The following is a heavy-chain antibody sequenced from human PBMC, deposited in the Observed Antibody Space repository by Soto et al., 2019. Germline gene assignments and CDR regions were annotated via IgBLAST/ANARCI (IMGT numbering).Heavy chain of an antibody. J-gene: IGHJ4*02. CDR2: ISDSGGTS. CDR3: AKRPRALLTFDY. V-gene: IGHV3-23*04. D-gene: IGHD1-26*01. Sequence: VQLVDSGGGLVQPGGSPRLSCAASGFIFSNYVMSWVRQAPGKGLEWVSSISDSGGTSYYADSVKGRFTISRDNSKNTLYLQMNSLRAEDTAIYYCAKRPRALLTFDYWGQGTLVTVSS. CDR1: GFIFSNYV.